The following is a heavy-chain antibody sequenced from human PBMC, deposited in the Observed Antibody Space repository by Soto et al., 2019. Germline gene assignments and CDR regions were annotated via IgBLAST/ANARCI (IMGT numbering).Heavy chain of an antibody. V-gene: IGHV4-59*08. CDR3: ARHSGVLWFGELSLNY. CDR1: GDSVTSHY. D-gene: IGHD3-10*01. CDR2: MHYTGFS. Sequence: SETLSLTCSFSGDSVTSHYLTWIRQSPEKGLEWIGYMHYTGFSHYNPSLKSRLTISVDRSRNQFTLQLTSVTAADTAVYYCARHSGVLWFGELSLNYWGQGTLVTVSS. J-gene: IGHJ4*02.